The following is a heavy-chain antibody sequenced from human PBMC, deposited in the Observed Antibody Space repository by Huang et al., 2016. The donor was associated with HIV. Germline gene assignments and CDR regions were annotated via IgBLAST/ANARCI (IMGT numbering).Heavy chain of an antibody. J-gene: IGHJ4*02. Sequence: EVQLVESGGGLAQPGGSLRLSCVASGYTFCTYSMNWVRQAPGKGLEWGSDKSKTSGATSYAESVKGRFTVSSDNVKNSLYLQMNRLRVEDTAMYYCVRDSSSGLQLRYWGQGALVIVS. D-gene: IGHD3-22*01. V-gene: IGHV3-48*01. CDR2: KSKTSGAT. CDR3: VRDSSSGLQLRY. CDR1: GYTFCTYS.